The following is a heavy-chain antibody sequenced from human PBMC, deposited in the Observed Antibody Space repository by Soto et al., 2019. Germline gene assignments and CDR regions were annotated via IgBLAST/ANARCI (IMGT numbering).Heavy chain of an antibody. D-gene: IGHD6-19*01. CDR1: GGSISSSNW. CDR3: ARRGTYSSGWDY. V-gene: IGHV4-4*02. J-gene: IGHJ4*02. CDR2: IYHSGST. Sequence: PSETLSLTCAVSGGSISSSNWWSWVRQPPGKGLEWIGEIYHSGSTNYNPSLKSRVTISVDKSKNQFSLKLSSVTAADTAMYYCARRGTYSSGWDYWGQGTLVTVSS.